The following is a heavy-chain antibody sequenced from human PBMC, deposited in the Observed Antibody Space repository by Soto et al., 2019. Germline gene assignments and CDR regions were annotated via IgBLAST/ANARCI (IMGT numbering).Heavy chain of an antibody. CDR1: GFRFNNYA. D-gene: IGHD6-19*01. J-gene: IGHJ4*02. Sequence: PGRSLRLFCEASGFRFNNYAMYWVLQAPGKRLEWVASIWNDGSSKNYADSVTGRFAISRDNLKNMVFLQMNSLRAEETAVYYCAKEYFPYNSDWYATFEYWGQGTVVTVSS. CDR3: AKEYFPYNSDWYATFEY. CDR2: IWNDGSSK. V-gene: IGHV3-33*06.